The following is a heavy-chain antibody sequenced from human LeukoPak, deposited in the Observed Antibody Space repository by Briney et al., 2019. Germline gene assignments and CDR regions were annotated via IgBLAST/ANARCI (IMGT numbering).Heavy chain of an antibody. CDR2: VIPLIGTA. CDR3: ATEHVPDGGCKYFDN. V-gene: IGHV1-69*01. Sequence: ASVKVSCKASGDTFSTYGISWRRHGRGPGLGRMGGVIPLIGTANYAQQLKGRVTITADESTGTAYMELSSLRSEDTAVYYCATEHVPDGGCKYFDNWGQGTLVTVSS. D-gene: IGHD2-15*01. CDR1: GDTFSTYG. J-gene: IGHJ4*02.